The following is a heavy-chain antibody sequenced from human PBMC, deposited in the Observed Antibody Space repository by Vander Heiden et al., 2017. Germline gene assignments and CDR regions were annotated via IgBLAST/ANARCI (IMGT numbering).Heavy chain of an antibody. J-gene: IGHJ4*02. D-gene: IGHD5-12*01. CDR2: ISYDGSNK. Sequence: QVQLVESGGGVVQPGRSLRPSCAASGFTFSSHGTHWVRQAPGKGLEWVAVISYDGSNKYYADSVKGRFTISRDNSKNTLYLQMNSLRAEDTAVYYCAKGGGYPLIDYWGQGTLVTVSS. V-gene: IGHV3-30*18. CDR1: GFTFSSHG. CDR3: AKGGGYPLIDY.